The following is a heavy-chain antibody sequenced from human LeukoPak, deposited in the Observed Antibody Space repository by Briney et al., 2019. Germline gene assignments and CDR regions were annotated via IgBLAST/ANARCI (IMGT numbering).Heavy chain of an antibody. V-gene: IGHV7-4-1*02. CDR1: GYTFTSYA. CDR2: INTNTGNP. D-gene: IGHD6-13*01. J-gene: IGHJ4*02. CDR3: ARDYRNRAAAGTTGY. Sequence: ASVKVSCKASGYTFTSYAMNWVRQAPGQGLEWMGWINTNTGNPTYAQGFTGRFVFSLDTSVSTAFLQISSLKAEDTAVYYCARDYRNRAAAGTTGYWGQGTLVTVSS.